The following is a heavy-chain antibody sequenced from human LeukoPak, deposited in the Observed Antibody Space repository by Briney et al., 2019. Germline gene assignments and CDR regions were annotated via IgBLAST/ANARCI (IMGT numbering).Heavy chain of an antibody. CDR3: ARGGALTSFDS. V-gene: IGHV1-18*01. CDR1: GFSFITYG. Sequence: ASVRVPCKASGFSFITYGFSWVRQAPGQGLEWMGWISAYNGKTNYAQKFQGRVTMTTDTSTTTVYMDLRSLRSDDTAVYFCARGGALTSFDSWGQGTLITVSS. J-gene: IGHJ4*02. CDR2: ISAYNGKT. D-gene: IGHD1-26*01.